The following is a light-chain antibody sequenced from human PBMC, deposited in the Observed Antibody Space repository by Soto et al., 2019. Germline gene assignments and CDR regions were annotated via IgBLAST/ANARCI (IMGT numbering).Light chain of an antibody. CDR2: KAS. V-gene: IGKV1-5*03. J-gene: IGKJ1*01. CDR1: QTISSW. CDR3: QHYNSYSEA. Sequence: DIQMTQSPFTLSASVGDSVTITCRASQTISSWLAWYQQKTGTAPQLLIYKASTLESGVPSRFSGSGSGTEFTLTISSLQTDDFATYDCQHYNSYSEAFGQGTKVDIK.